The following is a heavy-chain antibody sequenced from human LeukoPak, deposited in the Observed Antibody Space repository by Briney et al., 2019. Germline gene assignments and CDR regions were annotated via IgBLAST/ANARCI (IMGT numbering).Heavy chain of an antibody. J-gene: IGHJ4*02. CDR2: IYYSGST. D-gene: IGHD6-13*01. V-gene: IGHV4-39*07. CDR1: GGSISSSSYY. CDR3: ARGQIAAAGTLYFDY. Sequence: SETLSLTCTVSGGSISSSSYYWGWIRQPPGKGLEWIGSIYYSGSTYYNPSLKSRVTISVDTSKNQFSLKLSSVTAADTAVYYCARGQIAAAGTLYFDYWGQGTLVTVSS.